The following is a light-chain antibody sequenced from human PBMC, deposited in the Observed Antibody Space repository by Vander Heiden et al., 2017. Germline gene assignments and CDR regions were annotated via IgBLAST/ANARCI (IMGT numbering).Light chain of an antibody. CDR2: GDD. J-gene: IGLJ3*02. CDR1: NSNIGSNT. Sequence: QSVLTQPPSASGTPGQTVTVSCSGGNSNIGSNTVNWFQQLPGTAPKLLIYGDDQRPPGVPDRFSASKSGTSASLAISGLQSEDEADYYCAAWDDSLSGEWVFGGGTKLTVL. V-gene: IGLV1-44*01. CDR3: AAWDDSLSGEWV.